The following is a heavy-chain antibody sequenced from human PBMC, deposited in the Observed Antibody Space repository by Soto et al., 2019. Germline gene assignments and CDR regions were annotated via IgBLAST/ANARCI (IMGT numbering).Heavy chain of an antibody. D-gene: IGHD5-18*01. CDR1: GFTFSNYA. CDR3: ARDHGLGYTYGVH. CDR2: ISYDGTNK. V-gene: IGHV3-30-3*01. Sequence: QVQLVESGGGVVQPGRSLRLSCAASGFTFSNYAIHWVRQAPGKGLQWVAVISYDGTNKYYADSVKGRFTISRDNSKNTLSLQMTSLRPEDTAVYYCARDHGLGYTYGVHWGQGTLVTVSS. J-gene: IGHJ4*02.